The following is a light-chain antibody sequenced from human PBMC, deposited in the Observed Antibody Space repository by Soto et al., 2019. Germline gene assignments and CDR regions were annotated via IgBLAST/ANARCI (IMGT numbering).Light chain of an antibody. CDR3: SSFTSSGALYV. CDR2: DVS. Sequence: QSALTQPASVSGSPGQSITISCIGTSSDIGGFNYVSWYLQHPGKAPKLMIYDVSNRPSGVSNRFSGSKSGNTASLTISGLQAEDEADYYCSSFTSSGALYVFGAGTKLTVL. J-gene: IGLJ1*01. V-gene: IGLV2-14*03. CDR1: SSDIGGFNY.